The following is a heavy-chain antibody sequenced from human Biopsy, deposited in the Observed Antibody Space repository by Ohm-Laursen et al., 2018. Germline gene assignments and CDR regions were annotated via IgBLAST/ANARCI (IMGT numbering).Heavy chain of an antibody. V-gene: IGHV1-69*13. CDR1: GGTFINYA. D-gene: IGHD1-26*01. J-gene: IGHJ4*02. CDR3: ARGPHSGSHSCFDY. CDR2: IITMFGTA. Sequence: SVKAACKVSGGTFINYAISWVRQAPGQGLEWMGGIITMFGTANYAQMFQGRVTISADESTSTSYMELSSLTTEDTAIYCCARGPHSGSHSCFDYWGRGTLVTVSS.